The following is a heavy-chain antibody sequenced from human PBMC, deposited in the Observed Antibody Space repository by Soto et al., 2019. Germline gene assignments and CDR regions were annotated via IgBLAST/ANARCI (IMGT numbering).Heavy chain of an antibody. V-gene: IGHV1-69*12. CDR1: GGTFSSYA. CDR3: ARDRKWLENNGFAT. Sequence: QVQLVQSGAEVKKPGSSVKVSCKASGGTFSSYAISWVRQAPGQGLEWMGGIIPIFGTANYAQKFQGRVTITADESTRTAYMEQSRLRCEDTAVYYCARDRKWLENNGFATWGQGTLVTVTS. CDR2: IIPIFGTA. J-gene: IGHJ5*02. D-gene: IGHD5-12*01.